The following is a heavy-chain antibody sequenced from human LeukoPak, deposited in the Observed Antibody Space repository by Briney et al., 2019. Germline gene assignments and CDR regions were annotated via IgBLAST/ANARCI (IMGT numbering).Heavy chain of an antibody. V-gene: IGHV4-59*12. CDR3: ARDLSSMTGDY. CDR2: IYYSGST. CDR1: GGSISSYY. Sequence: PSETLSLTCTVSGGSISSYYWSWIRQPPGKGLEWIGYIYYSGSTNYNPSLKSRVTISVDTSKNQFSLKLSSVTAADTAVYYCARDLSSMTGDYWGQGTLVTVSS. J-gene: IGHJ4*02. D-gene: IGHD3-22*01.